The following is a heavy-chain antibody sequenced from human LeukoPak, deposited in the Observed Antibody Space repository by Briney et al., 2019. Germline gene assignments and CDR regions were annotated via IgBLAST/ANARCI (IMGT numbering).Heavy chain of an antibody. CDR3: ARESRYISSWYTDY. Sequence: PSETLSLTCTVSGGSISSYYWSWIRQPAGKGLEWIGRIYTSGSTNYNPSLKSRVTMSVDTSKNQLSLKLSSVTAADTAVYYCARESRYISSWYTDYWGQGTLVTVSS. V-gene: IGHV4-4*07. CDR1: GGSISSYY. CDR2: IYTSGST. D-gene: IGHD6-13*01. J-gene: IGHJ4*02.